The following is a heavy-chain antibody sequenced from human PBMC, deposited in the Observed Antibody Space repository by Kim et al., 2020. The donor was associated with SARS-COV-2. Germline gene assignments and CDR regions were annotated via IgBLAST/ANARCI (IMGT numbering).Heavy chain of an antibody. Sequence: GGSLRLSCAASGFIFRNFGMHWVRQAPGKGLEWVAFISNDGTTAIYADPLMGRFTISRDYSENKLYLQMDSLSAGATAVYYFARPSSFHFDFWGQGT. J-gene: IGHJ4*02. D-gene: IGHD3-10*01. CDR3: ARPSSFHFDF. V-gene: IGHV3-33*05. CDR2: ISNDGTTA. CDR1: GFIFRNFG.